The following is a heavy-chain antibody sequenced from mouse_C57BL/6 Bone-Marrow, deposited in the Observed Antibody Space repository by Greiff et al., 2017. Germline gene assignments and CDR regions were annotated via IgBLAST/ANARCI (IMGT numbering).Heavy chain of an antibody. CDR2: ISNGGGST. Sequence: DVKLVESGGGLVQPGGSLTLSCAASGFTFSDYYMYWVRQTPEKRLEWVAYISNGGGSTYYPDTVKGRFTISRDKAKNTLYLQRSRLKSEDTAMYYCARLEYYYGSFWYFDVWGTGTTVTVAS. D-gene: IGHD1-1*01. CDR1: GFTFSDYY. V-gene: IGHV5-12*01. CDR3: ARLEYYYGSFWYFDV. J-gene: IGHJ1*03.